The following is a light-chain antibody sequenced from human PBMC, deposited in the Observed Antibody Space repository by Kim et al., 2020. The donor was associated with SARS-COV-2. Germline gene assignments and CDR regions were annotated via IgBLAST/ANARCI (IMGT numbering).Light chain of an antibody. CDR1: SSDIGGHDS. CDR2: DVR. J-gene: IGLJ3*02. V-gene: IGLV2-14*03. Sequence: GQSISISCTGTSSDIGGHDSVAWYQQHPDKAPKLMIFDVRRRPSGVSNRFSGSKSGNKASLTISGLQAEDEAVYYCSSYTLSDTWVFGGGTQLTVL. CDR3: SSYTLSDTWV.